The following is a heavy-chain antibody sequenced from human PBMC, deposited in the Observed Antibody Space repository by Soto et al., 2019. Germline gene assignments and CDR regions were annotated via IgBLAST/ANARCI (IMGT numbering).Heavy chain of an antibody. V-gene: IGHV3-30*03. CDR2: ISYDGSKK. CDR1: GFPFSSYG. Sequence: QVQLVESGGGVVQPGRSLRLSCAASGFPFSSYGMHWVRQAPGKGLDWVALISYDGSKKYYADSVKGRFTISRDNSKQTLYLQMSSLRAEDTAVYYCAGAQYYFDYCGQGTLVSVSS. CDR3: AGAQYYFDY. J-gene: IGHJ4*02.